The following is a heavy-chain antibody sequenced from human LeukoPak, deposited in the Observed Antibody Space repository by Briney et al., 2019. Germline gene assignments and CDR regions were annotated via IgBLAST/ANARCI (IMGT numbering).Heavy chain of an antibody. D-gene: IGHD3-22*01. CDR2: IYYSGST. CDR3: AKPFRLFGDSAYCHFDC. CDR1: GGSIGSDGYY. J-gene: IGHJ4*02. V-gene: IGHV4-31*03. Sequence: SETLSLTCSVSGGSIGSDGYYWNWIRQHPGKGLEWIGYIYYSGSTTYSPSLKSRVIISVDTSKNQFFLSLSSVTAADTAVYYCAKPFRLFGDSAYCHFDCWGQGTQVTVSS.